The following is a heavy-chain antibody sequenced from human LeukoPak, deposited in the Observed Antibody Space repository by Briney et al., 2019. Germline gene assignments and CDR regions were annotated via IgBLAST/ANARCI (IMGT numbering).Heavy chain of an antibody. J-gene: IGHJ4*02. D-gene: IGHD2-2*03. CDR2: INHSGST. CDR3: ARGGMDIVVVPAANWAPNFDY. Sequence: PSETLSLTCTVSGGSFSGYYWSWIRQPPGKGLEWIGEINHSGSTNYNPSLKSRVTISVDTSKNQFSLKLSSVTAADTAVYYCARGGMDIVVVPAANWAPNFDYWGQGTLVTVSS. V-gene: IGHV4-34*01. CDR1: GGSFSGYY.